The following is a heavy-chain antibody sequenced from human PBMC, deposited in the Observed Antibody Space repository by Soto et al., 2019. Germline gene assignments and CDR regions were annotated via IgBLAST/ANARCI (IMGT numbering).Heavy chain of an antibody. V-gene: IGHV1-2*04. CDR3: ARGTTTVTTNYYMDV. D-gene: IGHD4-17*01. CDR1: GYTFTGYY. CDR2: INPNSGGT. Sequence: ASVKVSCKASGYTFTGYYMHWVRQAPGQGLEWMGWINPNSGGTNYAQKFQGWVTMTRDTSISTAYMELSRLRSDDTAVYYCARGTTTVTTNYYMDVWGKGTTVTVSS. J-gene: IGHJ6*03.